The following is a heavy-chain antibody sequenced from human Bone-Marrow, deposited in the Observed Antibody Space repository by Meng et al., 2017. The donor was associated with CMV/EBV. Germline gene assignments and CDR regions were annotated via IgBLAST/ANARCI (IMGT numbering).Heavy chain of an antibody. Sequence: GESLKISCAASGFTFSSYAMHWVRQAPGKELEWVAVISYDGSNKYYADSVKGRFTISRDNSKNTLYLQMNSLRAEDTAVYYCARGGGYSYGYDYYYGMDVWGQGTTVTVSS. CDR1: GFTFSSYA. CDR2: ISYDGSNK. CDR3: ARGGGYSYGYDYYYGMDV. J-gene: IGHJ6*02. D-gene: IGHD5-18*01. V-gene: IGHV3-30*04.